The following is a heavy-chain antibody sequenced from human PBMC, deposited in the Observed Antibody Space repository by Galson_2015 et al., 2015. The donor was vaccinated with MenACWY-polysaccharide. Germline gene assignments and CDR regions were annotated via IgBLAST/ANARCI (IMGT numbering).Heavy chain of an antibody. CDR2: ITNNAGKT. CDR3: AKDHASFGWPAFDS. CDR1: GFAVSSRA. D-gene: IGHD3-10*01. Sequence: SLRLSCAASGFAVSSRAMSWVRQAPGKEPEWIAAITNNAGKTYYAHSVMGRFTISRDSSSITVSLQMNSLRVEDTALYFCAKDHASFGWPAFDSWGPGTLVTVSS. J-gene: IGHJ4*02. V-gene: IGHV3-23*01.